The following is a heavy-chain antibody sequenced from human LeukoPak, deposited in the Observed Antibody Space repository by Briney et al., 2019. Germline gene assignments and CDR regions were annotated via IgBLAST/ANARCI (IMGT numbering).Heavy chain of an antibody. J-gene: IGHJ3*02. V-gene: IGHV5-51*01. CDR2: IFPGDSDT. CDR3: ARHSGGNSDDPFDI. D-gene: IGHD4-23*01. CDR1: GYIFPNHW. Sequence: GESLKISCKGSGYIFPNHWIGWVRQMPGKGLEWMGIIFPGDSDTRYSPSFQGQVTISADKSISTAYLQWSSLKASDTAMYYCARHSGGNSDDPFDIWGQGTMVTVSS.